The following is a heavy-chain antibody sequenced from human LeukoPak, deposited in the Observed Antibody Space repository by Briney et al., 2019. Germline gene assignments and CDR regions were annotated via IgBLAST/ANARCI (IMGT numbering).Heavy chain of an antibody. V-gene: IGHV4-59*08. CDR2: IYYSGST. J-gene: IGHJ3*02. Sequence: SETLSLTCTVSGGSISSYYWSWIRQPPGKGQEWIGYIYYSGSTNYNPSLKSRITISVDTSKNQFSLKLSSVTAADTAVYYCARAYYDDAFDIWGQGTMVTVSS. CDR1: GGSISSYY. D-gene: IGHD3-22*01. CDR3: ARAYYDDAFDI.